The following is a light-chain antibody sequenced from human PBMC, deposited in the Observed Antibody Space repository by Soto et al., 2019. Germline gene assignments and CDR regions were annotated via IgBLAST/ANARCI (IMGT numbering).Light chain of an antibody. Sequence: QSVLTQSSSASASLGSSVKLTCTLSSGHSSYIIAWHQQQPGKAPRYLMKLEGSGSYNKGSGVPDRFSGSSSGADRYLTISNLQFEDEADYYCETWDSNWVFGGGTKL. V-gene: IGLV4-60*02. CDR3: ETWDSNWV. CDR1: SGHSSYI. CDR2: LEGSGSY. J-gene: IGLJ3*02.